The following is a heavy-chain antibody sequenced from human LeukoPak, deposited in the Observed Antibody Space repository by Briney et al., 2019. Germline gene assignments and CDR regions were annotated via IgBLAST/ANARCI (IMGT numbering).Heavy chain of an antibody. J-gene: IGHJ6*02. D-gene: IGHD6-6*01. V-gene: IGHV4-59*08. CDR2: IYYSGST. CDR1: GGSISSYY. CDR3: AATIAARNYYYHGMDV. Sequence: PSGTLSLTCTVSGGSISSYYWSWIRQPPGKGLEWIGYIYYSGSTNYNPSLKSRVTISVDTSKNQFSLKLSSVTAADTAVYYCAATIAARNYYYHGMDVWGQGTTVTVSS.